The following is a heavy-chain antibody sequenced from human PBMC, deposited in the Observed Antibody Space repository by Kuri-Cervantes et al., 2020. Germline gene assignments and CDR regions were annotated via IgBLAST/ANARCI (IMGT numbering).Heavy chain of an antibody. J-gene: IGHJ4*02. D-gene: IGHD6-19*01. CDR2: IYYSGST. V-gene: IGHV4-39*07. CDR1: GGSISSYY. Sequence: SETLSLTCTVSGGSISSYYWSWIRQPPGKGLEWIGSIYYSGSTYYNPSLKSRVTISVDTSRNQFSLKLDSVTAADTAVYFCARGGWYQDYWGQGTLVTVSS. CDR3: ARGGWYQDY.